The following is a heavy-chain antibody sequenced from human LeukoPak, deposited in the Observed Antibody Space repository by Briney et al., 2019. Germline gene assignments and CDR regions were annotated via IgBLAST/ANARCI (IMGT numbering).Heavy chain of an antibody. V-gene: IGHV1-8*01. J-gene: IGHJ6*02. CDR1: GYTFTSYD. CDR2: MNPNSGNT. CDR3: ARAPSKRITIFGVVIIPPPYYYYGMDV. Sequence: ASVKVSCKASGYTFTSYDINWVRQATGQGLEWMGWMNPNSGNTGYAQKFQGRVTMTRNTSISTAYMELSSLRSEDTAVYYCARAPSKRITIFGVVIIPPPYYYYGMDVWGQGTTVTVSS. D-gene: IGHD3-3*01.